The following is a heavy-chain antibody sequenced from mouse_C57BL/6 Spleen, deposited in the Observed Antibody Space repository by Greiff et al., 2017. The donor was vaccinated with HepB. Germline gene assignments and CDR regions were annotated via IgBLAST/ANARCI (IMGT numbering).Heavy chain of an antibody. V-gene: IGHV5-4*01. CDR2: ISDGGSYT. CDR3: AREGITTVDWFAY. Sequence: EVKLMESGGGLVKPGGSLKLSCAASGFTFSSYAMSWVRQTPEKRLEWVATISDGGSYTYYPDNVKGRFTISRDNAKNNLYLQMSHLKSEDTAMYDCAREGITTVDWFAYWGQGTLVTVSA. D-gene: IGHD1-1*01. CDR1: GFTFSSYA. J-gene: IGHJ3*01.